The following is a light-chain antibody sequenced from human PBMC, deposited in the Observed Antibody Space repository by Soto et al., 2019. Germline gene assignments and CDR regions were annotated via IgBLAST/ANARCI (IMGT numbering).Light chain of an antibody. CDR3: MQALPSLT. V-gene: IGKV2-28*01. CDR2: FGS. CDR1: QSLLYNNTYNY. Sequence: EIVMTQSPLTLPVTPGEPASISCRSSQSLLYNNTYNYLDWYVQKPGQSPQLLIYFGSNRAPGVPDRFSGSGSGTDFTLKINRVEAEDVVTYYCMQALPSLTFGQGTRLEIQ. J-gene: IGKJ5*01.